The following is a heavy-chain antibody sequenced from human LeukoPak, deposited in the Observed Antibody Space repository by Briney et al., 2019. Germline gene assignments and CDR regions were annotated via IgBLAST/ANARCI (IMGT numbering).Heavy chain of an antibody. CDR3: ARAQDFGDYTSAYNFDS. V-gene: IGHV3-72*01. CDR1: GFTLSDDY. J-gene: IGHJ4*02. CDR2: SRDKANSHTT. D-gene: IGHD4-17*01. Sequence: GGSLRLSCAASGFTLSDDYMDWDRQAPGKGLEWIGRSRDKANSHTTEYAASVKGRFTISRDDSKNSLYLQMNSLKTEDTAVYYCARAQDFGDYTSAYNFDSWGQGTLVTVSS.